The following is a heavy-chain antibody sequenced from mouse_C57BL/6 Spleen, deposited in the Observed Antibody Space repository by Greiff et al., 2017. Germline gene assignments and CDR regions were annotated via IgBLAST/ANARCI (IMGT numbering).Heavy chain of an antibody. Sequence: QVQLQQPGAELVKPGASVKLSCKASGYTFTSYWMHWVKQRPGQGLEWIGMIHPNSGSTNYNEKFKSKATLTVDKSSSTAYMQLSSLTSEDSAVYYGARWDYYGSSSYAMDYWGQGTSVTVSS. J-gene: IGHJ4*01. D-gene: IGHD1-1*01. V-gene: IGHV1-64*01. CDR3: ARWDYYGSSSYAMDY. CDR1: GYTFTSYW. CDR2: IHPNSGST.